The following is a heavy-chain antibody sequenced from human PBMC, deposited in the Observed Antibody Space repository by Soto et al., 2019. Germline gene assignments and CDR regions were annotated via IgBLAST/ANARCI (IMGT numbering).Heavy chain of an antibody. Sequence: GSLRLSCAASGFTFSSYGMHWVRQAPGKGLEWVAVISYDGSNKYYADSVRGRFTISRDNSKNTLYLQMNSLRAEDTAVYYCAKDSSSWSFWFDPWGQGTLVTVSS. D-gene: IGHD6-13*01. J-gene: IGHJ5*02. CDR3: AKDSSSWSFWFDP. CDR2: ISYDGSNK. CDR1: GFTFSSYG. V-gene: IGHV3-30*18.